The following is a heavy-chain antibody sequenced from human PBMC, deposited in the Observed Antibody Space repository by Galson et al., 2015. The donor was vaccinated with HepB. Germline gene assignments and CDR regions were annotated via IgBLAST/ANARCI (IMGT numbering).Heavy chain of an antibody. D-gene: IGHD5-18*01. CDR1: GYTFTGYY. J-gene: IGHJ4*02. V-gene: IGHV1-2*04. Sequence: SVKVSCKASGYTFTGYYMHWVRQAPGQGLEWMGWINPNSGGTNYAQKFQGWVTMTRDTSISPAYMELSRLRSDDTAVYYCAREKGGIQLWSLYYFDYWGQGTLVTVSS. CDR3: AREKGGIQLWSLYYFDY. CDR2: INPNSGGT.